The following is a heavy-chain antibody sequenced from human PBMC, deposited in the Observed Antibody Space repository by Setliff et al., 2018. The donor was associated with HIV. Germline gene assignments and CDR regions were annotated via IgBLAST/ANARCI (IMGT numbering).Heavy chain of an antibody. CDR1: GFTFSSYA. CDR2: LSGSGGST. J-gene: IGHJ6*03. V-gene: IGHV3-23*01. CDR3: AKEYCSSNKCYYYYYMGV. Sequence: GGSLRPSCAASGFTFSSYAMSWVRQAPGKGLEWVSALSGSGGSTYYADSVKGRFTISRDNSKNTLYLQMNSLRAEDTAVYYCAKEYCSSNKCYYYYYMGVWGKGTTVTVSS. D-gene: IGHD2-2*01.